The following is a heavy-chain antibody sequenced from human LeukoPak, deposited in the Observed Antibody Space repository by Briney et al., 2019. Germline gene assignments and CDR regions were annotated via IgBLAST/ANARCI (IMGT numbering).Heavy chain of an antibody. CDR2: IYYSGCT. J-gene: IGHJ3*02. Sequence: KPSESLSLTCTVSGGSISSGGYYWSWIRQHPGKGLEWIGYIYYSGCTYYNPSLKSRVTISIVTFKTQFSLKLSSVTAADTAVYYCASDGPRDAFDIWGQGTMVTVSS. CDR1: GGSISSGGYY. CDR3: ASDGPRDAFDI. V-gene: IGHV4-31*03.